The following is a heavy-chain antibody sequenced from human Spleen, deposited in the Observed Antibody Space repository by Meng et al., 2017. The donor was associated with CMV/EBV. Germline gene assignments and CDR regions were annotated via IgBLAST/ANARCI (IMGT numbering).Heavy chain of an antibody. Sequence: GESLKISCAASGFTFSSYAMSWVRQAPGKGLEWVSAISGSGGSTYYADSVKGRFTISRDNSKNTLYLQMNSLRAEDTAVYYCAKGTTKYIYYGMDVWGQGTTVTVSS. CDR1: GFTFSSYA. J-gene: IGHJ6*02. CDR2: ISGSGGST. D-gene: IGHD2/OR15-2a*01. CDR3: AKGTTKYIYYGMDV. V-gene: IGHV3-23*01.